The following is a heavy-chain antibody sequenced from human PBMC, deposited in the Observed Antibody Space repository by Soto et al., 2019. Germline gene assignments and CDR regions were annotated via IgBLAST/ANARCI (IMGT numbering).Heavy chain of an antibody. CDR1: GFTFSSYA. CDR3: AKGDDILTGYYLGRPSAEYFQH. CDR2: ISGSGGST. V-gene: IGHV3-23*01. D-gene: IGHD3-9*01. Sequence: GGSLRLSCAASGFTFSSYAMSWVRQAPGKGLEWVSAISGSGGSTYYADSVKGRFTISRDNSKNTLYLQMNSLRAEDTAVYYCAKGDDILTGYYLGRPSAEYFQHWGQGTLVTVSS. J-gene: IGHJ1*01.